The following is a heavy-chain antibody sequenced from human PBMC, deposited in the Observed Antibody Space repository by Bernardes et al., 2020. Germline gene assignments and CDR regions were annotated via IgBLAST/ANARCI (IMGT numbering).Heavy chain of an antibody. Sequence: GSLRLSCSVSGFTFRSHSMNWVRQAPGKGLEWVSYISSSSSTIYYADSVKGRFTISRDNAKNSLYLQMNSLRAEDTAVYYCARDGGWNDTPFDFWGQGTLVTVSS. CDR1: GFTFRSHS. D-gene: IGHD1-1*01. V-gene: IGHV3-48*01. J-gene: IGHJ4*02. CDR2: ISSSSSTI. CDR3: ARDGGWNDTPFDF.